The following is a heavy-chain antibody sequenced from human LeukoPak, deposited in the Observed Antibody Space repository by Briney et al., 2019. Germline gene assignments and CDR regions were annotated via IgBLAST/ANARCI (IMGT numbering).Heavy chain of an antibody. CDR3: ATRSVYYDSSGYTFDY. J-gene: IGHJ4*02. V-gene: IGHV3-33*01. CDR1: GFTFSSYG. D-gene: IGHD3-22*01. CDR2: IWYDGSNK. Sequence: PGGSLRLSSAASGFTFSSYGMHWVRQAPGKGLEWVAVIWYDGSNKYYADSVKGRFTISRDNSKNTLYLQMNSLRAEDTAVYYCATRSVYYDSSGYTFDYWGQGTLVTVSS.